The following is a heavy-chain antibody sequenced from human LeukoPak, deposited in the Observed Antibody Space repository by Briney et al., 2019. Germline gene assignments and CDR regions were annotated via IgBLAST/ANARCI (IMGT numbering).Heavy chain of an antibody. CDR2: ISAYNGNT. CDR1: GYTFTSYG. D-gene: IGHD3-10*01. Sequence: GASVTVSFKASGYTFTSYGISWVRQAPGQGLEWMGWISAYNGNTNYAQKLQGRVTMTTDTSTSTAYMELRSLRSDDTAVYYCARGTITMVRGVIMLSWFDPWGQGTLVTVSS. J-gene: IGHJ5*02. CDR3: ARGTITMVRGVIMLSWFDP. V-gene: IGHV1-18*01.